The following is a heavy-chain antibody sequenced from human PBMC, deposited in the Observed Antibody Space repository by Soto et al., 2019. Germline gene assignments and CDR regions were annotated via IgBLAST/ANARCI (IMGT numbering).Heavy chain of an antibody. V-gene: IGHV6-1*01. CDR1: GDSVSINNAA. Sequence: SQTLSLTCAISGDSVSINNAAWNWIRQSPSRGLEWLGRTYYRPKWYNDYALSVKSRITINPDTSKNQFSLHLNSVTPEDTAVYYCARDIAARSAEIGMDVWGQGTTVTVSS. CDR2: TYYRPKWYN. CDR3: ARDIAARSAEIGMDV. D-gene: IGHD6-6*01. J-gene: IGHJ6*02.